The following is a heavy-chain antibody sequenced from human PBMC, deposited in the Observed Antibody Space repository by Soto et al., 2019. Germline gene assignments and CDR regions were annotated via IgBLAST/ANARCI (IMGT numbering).Heavy chain of an antibody. D-gene: IGHD6-19*01. CDR1: GFTFSSYA. Sequence: GGSLRLSCAAPGFTFSSYAMSWVRQAPGKGLEWVSAISGSGGSTYYADSVKGRFTISRDNSKNTLYLQMNSLRAEDTAVYYCAKGPVGSGISYYYGMDVWGQGTTVTVSS. CDR3: AKGPVGSGISYYYGMDV. V-gene: IGHV3-23*01. J-gene: IGHJ6*02. CDR2: ISGSGGST.